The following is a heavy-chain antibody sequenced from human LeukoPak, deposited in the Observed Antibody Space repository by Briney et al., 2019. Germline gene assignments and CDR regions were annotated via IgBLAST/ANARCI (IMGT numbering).Heavy chain of an antibody. Sequence: GGSLRLSCTASGFTVSSNYMSWVRQAPGKGLEWVSVIYSGGSTHYADSVRGRFTISRDNSKNTLYLQMNSLRAEDTAVYYCAIDPWIAVAGQGDYWGQGTLVTVSS. V-gene: IGHV3-53*01. CDR1: GFTVSSNY. D-gene: IGHD6-19*01. CDR2: IYSGGST. CDR3: AIDPWIAVAGQGDY. J-gene: IGHJ4*02.